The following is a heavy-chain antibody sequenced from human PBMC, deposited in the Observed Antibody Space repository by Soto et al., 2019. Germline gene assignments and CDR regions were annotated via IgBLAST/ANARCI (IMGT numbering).Heavy chain of an antibody. CDR2: INPSGGST. J-gene: IGHJ5*02. V-gene: IGHV1-46*01. Sequence: ASVKVSCKASGYTFTSYYVHWVRQAPGQGLEWMGIINPSGGSTSYAQKFQGRVTMTRDTSTSTVYMELSSLRSEDTAVYYCAREVLLWFGESPNWFDPWGQGTLVTVSS. CDR1: GYTFTSYY. CDR3: AREVLLWFGESPNWFDP. D-gene: IGHD3-10*01.